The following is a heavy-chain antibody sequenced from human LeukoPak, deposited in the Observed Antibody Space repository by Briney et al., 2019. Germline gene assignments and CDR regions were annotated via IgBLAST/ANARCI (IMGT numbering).Heavy chain of an antibody. CDR2: IYFSGGT. Sequence: SETLSLTCTVSGDSISSSNCYWGWIRQPPGKGLEWIGSIYFSGGTYYNPSLKSRVTMSVDTSKNQFSLKLSSVTAADTAVYYCSVVRGVILGSFDYWGQGTLVTVSS. CDR3: SVVRGVILGSFDY. V-gene: IGHV4-39*01. D-gene: IGHD3-10*01. CDR1: GDSISSSNCY. J-gene: IGHJ4*02.